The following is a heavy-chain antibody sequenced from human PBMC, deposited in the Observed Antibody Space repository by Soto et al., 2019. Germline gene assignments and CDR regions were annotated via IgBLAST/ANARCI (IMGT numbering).Heavy chain of an antibody. D-gene: IGHD3-10*01. Sequence: GGSLRLSCAASGFTFSSYWMSWVRQAPGKGLGWVANIKQDGSEKYYVDYVKGRFTISRDNAKNSLYLQMNSLRAEDTAVYTWAISIPMVRGVIMFYSVWVPNYYYYGMDVLGQGTTVTVSS. V-gene: IGHV3-7*05. CDR1: GFTFSSYW. J-gene: IGHJ6*02. CDR3: AISIPMVRGVIMFYSVWVPNYYYYGMDV. CDR2: IKQDGSEK.